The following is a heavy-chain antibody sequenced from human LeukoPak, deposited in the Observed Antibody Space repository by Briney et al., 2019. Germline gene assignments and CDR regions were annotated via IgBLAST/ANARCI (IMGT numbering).Heavy chain of an antibody. CDR2: ISGSGVNT. D-gene: IGHD1-26*01. V-gene: IGHV3-23*01. CDR1: GFTFSSHA. CDR3: AKDSGIYFPTMEVDY. J-gene: IGHJ4*02. Sequence: AGGSLRLSCAASGFTFSSHAMSWVRQAPGKGPEWVSAISGSGVNTYYADSVKGRFTISRDNSKNTLYLQMNSLRAEHTAVYYCAKDSGIYFPTMEVDYWGQGTLVTVSS.